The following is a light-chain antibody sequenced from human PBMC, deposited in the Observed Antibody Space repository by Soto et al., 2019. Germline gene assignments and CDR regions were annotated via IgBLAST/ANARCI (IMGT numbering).Light chain of an antibody. J-gene: IGLJ1*01. V-gene: IGLV2-8*01. CDR3: KSYEGSNIYV. CDR1: SSDVGGYNY. CDR2: EVN. Sequence: QSALTQPPSASGSPGQSVTISCTGTSSDVGGYNYVSWYQQHPGKAPKLMIYEVNERPSGVPDRFSGPKSGNTASLTVSGLQAEDEADYYCKSYEGSNIYVFGTGTKLTVL.